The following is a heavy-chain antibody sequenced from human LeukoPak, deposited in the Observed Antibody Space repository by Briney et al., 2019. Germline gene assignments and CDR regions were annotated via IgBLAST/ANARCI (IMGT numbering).Heavy chain of an antibody. CDR1: GGSISSYY. V-gene: IGHV4-4*07. J-gene: IGHJ4*02. CDR2: IYTSGST. Sequence: SETLSLTCTVSGGSISSYYWSWIRQPAGKGVEWIGRIYTSGSTNYNPSLKSRVTISVDKSKNQFSLKLSSVTAADTAVYYCARDSAYSSGYYYFDYWGQGTLVTVSS. CDR3: ARDSAYSSGYYYFDY. D-gene: IGHD6-25*01.